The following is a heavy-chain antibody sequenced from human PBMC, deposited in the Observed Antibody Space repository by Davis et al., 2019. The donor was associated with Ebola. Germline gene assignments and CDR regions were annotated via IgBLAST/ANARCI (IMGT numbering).Heavy chain of an antibody. CDR2: LGTSADT. V-gene: IGHV3-69-1*01. D-gene: IGHD6-19*01. CDR3: VRAQWPEAFDM. J-gene: IGHJ3*02. CDR1: GFTFTDYY. Sequence: GGSLRLSCAASGFTFTDYYMSWVRRAPGKGLEWVSTLGTSADTYYADSVKGRFTISRDNTKNTLYLQMNSLRAEDTAVYYCVRAQWPEAFDMWGQGTMVTVSS.